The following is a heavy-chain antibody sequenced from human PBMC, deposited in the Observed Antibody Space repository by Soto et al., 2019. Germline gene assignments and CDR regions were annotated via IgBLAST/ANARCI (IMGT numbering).Heavy chain of an antibody. Sequence: QVQLQESGPGLVKPSETLSLTCNVSGDSMSKYYWSWVRQPAGQGLEWIGRIWTSGSTNYNPSLKSRVTMSIDTSNKHFSLDLKSVTAADTAVYYCARTVVAAYYFAFWGQGVLVTVSS. D-gene: IGHD2-15*01. CDR3: ARTVVAAYYFAF. J-gene: IGHJ4*02. CDR2: IWTSGST. CDR1: GDSMSKYY. V-gene: IGHV4-4*07.